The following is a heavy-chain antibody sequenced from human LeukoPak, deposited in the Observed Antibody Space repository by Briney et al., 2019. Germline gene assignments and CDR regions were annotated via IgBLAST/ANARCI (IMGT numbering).Heavy chain of an antibody. CDR1: GYTFTGYY. Sequence: ASVKVSCKASGYTFTGYYMHWVRQAPGQGLEWMGWINPNSGGTNYAQKFQGRVTISVDTSKNQFSLKLSSVTAADTAVYYCARARTIWRKLIDAFDIWGQGTMVTVSS. CDR3: ARARTIWRKLIDAFDI. J-gene: IGHJ3*02. D-gene: IGHD1/OR15-1a*01. CDR2: INPNSGGT. V-gene: IGHV1-2*02.